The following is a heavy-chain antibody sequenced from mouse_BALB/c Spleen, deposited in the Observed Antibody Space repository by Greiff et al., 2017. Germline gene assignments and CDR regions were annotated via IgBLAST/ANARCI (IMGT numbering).Heavy chain of an antibody. J-gene: IGHJ4*01. CDR3: ASATMITDAMDY. Sequence: VQLQQSGAELAKPGASVTMSCKASGYTFTSYWMHWVKQRPGQGLEWIGYINPSTGYTEYNQKFKDKATLTADKSSSTAYMQLSSLTSEDSAVYYCASATMITDAMDYWGQGTSVTVSS. CDR1: GYTFTSYW. V-gene: IGHV1-7*01. CDR2: INPSTGYT. D-gene: IGHD2-4*01.